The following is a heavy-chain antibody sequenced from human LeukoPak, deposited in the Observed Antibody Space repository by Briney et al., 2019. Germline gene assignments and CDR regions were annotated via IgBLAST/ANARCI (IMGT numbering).Heavy chain of an antibody. CDR2: IKSKTDGGTT. CDR1: GFTFSNAW. CDR3: TTDVSCSSTTCFIP. J-gene: IGHJ5*02. V-gene: IGHV3-15*01. Sequence: GGSLRLSCAASGFTFSNAWMSWVRQAPGKGLEWVGRIKSKTDGGTTDYAAPVKGRFTISRDDSKNTLYVQMDSLKIEDTGVYYCTTDVSCSSTTCFIPWGQGTLVTVSS. D-gene: IGHD2-2*01.